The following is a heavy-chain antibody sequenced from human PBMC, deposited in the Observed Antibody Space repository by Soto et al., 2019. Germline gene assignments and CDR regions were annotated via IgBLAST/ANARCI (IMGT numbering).Heavy chain of an antibody. Sequence: GSLRLSGAASGFTFSKAWMSWVRQAPGKGLAWGGRSKSKSDGGPKDNAAPVKGRITISRDDSKNPLYLQMNSLKTEDTAVYYCTTDGEDRPSDAFDIWGQGTMVTVSS. CDR1: GFTFSKAW. CDR2: SKSKSDGGPK. D-gene: IGHD7-27*01. J-gene: IGHJ3*02. V-gene: IGHV3-15*05. CDR3: TTDGEDRPSDAFDI.